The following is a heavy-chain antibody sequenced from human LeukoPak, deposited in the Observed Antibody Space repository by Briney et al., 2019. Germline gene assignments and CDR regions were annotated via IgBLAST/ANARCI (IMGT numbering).Heavy chain of an antibody. CDR1: GYTFASYD. CDR2: MNPNSGNT. Sequence: ASVKVSCKASGYTFASYDINWVRQATGQGLEWMGWMNPNSGNTGYAQKFQGRVTMTRDTSISTVYMELSSLTSDDTAVYFCARGARGAGSYFRDYWGQGTPVTVSS. D-gene: IGHD1-26*01. J-gene: IGHJ4*02. CDR3: ARGARGAGSYFRDY. V-gene: IGHV1-8*01.